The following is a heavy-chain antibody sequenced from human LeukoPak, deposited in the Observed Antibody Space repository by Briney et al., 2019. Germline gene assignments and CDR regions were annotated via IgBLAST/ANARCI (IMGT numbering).Heavy chain of an antibody. V-gene: IGHV3-66*01. CDR3: ARGKSYYYYGMDV. CDR2: IYSGGST. D-gene: IGHD4-23*01. Sequence: GGSLRLSCAASGFTVSSNYMSWVRQAPGKGLEWVSVIYSGGSTYYADSVKGGFTISRDNSKNTLYLQMNSLRAEDTAVYYCARGKSYYYYGMDVWGQGTTVTVSS. CDR1: GFTVSSNY. J-gene: IGHJ6*02.